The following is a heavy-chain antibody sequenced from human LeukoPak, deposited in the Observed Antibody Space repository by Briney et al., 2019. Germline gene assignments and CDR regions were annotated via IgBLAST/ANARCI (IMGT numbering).Heavy chain of an antibody. CDR3: ARRRGYDHFDY. J-gene: IGHJ4*02. V-gene: IGHV4-39*02. Sequence: SETLSLTCTVSGGSISSSSYYWGWIPQPPGKGLEWIGNIYYSGSTYYNPSLKSRVTMSVDTSKNHFSLKLSSLTAADTAVYYCARRRGYDHFDYWGQGTLVTVSS. CDR2: IYYSGST. D-gene: IGHD5-12*01. CDR1: GGSISSSSYY.